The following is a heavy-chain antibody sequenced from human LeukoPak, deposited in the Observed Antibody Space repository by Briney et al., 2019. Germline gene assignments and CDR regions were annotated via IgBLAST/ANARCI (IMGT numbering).Heavy chain of an antibody. Sequence: PSETLSLTCTVSGGSISSYYWSWIGQRPGKGLEWLGYIYYSGSTNYNPSLKSRVTISVDTSKNQFSLKLSSVTAADTAVYYCARVPSTVTDYYYYYYMDVWGKGTTVTVSS. CDR2: IYYSGST. V-gene: IGHV4-59*01. J-gene: IGHJ6*03. D-gene: IGHD4-11*01. CDR3: ARVPSTVTDYYYYYYMDV. CDR1: GGSISSYY.